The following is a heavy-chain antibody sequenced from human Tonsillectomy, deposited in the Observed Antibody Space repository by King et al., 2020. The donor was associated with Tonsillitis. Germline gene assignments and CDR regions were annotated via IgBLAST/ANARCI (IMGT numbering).Heavy chain of an antibody. Sequence: QLQESGPGLVKPSETLSLTCTVSGGSIRSYFWSWIRQPAGKGLEWIGRIYTSGSTNYNPSFKSRATMSVDTSKNQFSLRLSSVTAADTAVYYCARDEQVPAAILRSSYYQDVWGKGTTVTVSS. CDR1: GGSIRSYF. J-gene: IGHJ6*03. CDR3: ARDEQVPAAILRSSYYQDV. CDR2: IYTSGST. D-gene: IGHD2-2*02. V-gene: IGHV4-4*07.